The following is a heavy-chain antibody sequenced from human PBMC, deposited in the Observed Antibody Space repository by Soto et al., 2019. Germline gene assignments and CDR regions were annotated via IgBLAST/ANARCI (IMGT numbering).Heavy chain of an antibody. CDR3: AKEGGLCSSTSCYEASGWFDP. Sequence: EVQLLESGGGLVQPGGSLRLSCAASGFTFSSYAMSWVRQAPGKGLEWVSAISGSGGSTYDADSVKGRFTISRDNSKNTLYLQMTSLRAEDTAVYYCAKEGGLCSSTSCYEASGWFDPWGQGTLVTVSS. CDR1: GFTFSSYA. CDR2: ISGSGGST. J-gene: IGHJ5*02. V-gene: IGHV3-23*01. D-gene: IGHD2-2*01.